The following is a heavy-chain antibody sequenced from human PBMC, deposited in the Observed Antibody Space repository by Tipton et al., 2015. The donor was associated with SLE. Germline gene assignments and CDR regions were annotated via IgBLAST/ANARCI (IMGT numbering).Heavy chain of an antibody. CDR2: MNPSGNT. CDR3: ARETTRTRDGMDV. V-gene: IGHV1-8*02. J-gene: IGHJ6*02. D-gene: IGHD1-1*01. Sequence: QVQLVQSGSELKNPGASVKVSCKASGHTFTNYDINWVRQAPGQGLEWMGWMNPSGNTAYAQKFEGRVTMTRDTSRSTAYMELSSLRSEDTAVYFCARETTRTRDGMDVWGQGTTIIVSS. CDR1: GHTFTNYD.